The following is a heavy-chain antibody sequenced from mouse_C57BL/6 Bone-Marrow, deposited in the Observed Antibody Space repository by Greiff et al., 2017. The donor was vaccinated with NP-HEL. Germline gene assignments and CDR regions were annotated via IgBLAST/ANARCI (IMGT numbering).Heavy chain of an antibody. CDR3: TTCYFFAY. D-gene: IGHD2-12*01. CDR2: IDPENGDT. Sequence: VQLQQSGAELVRPGASVKLSCTASGFNIKDDYMHWVKQRPEQGLEWIGWIDPENGDTEYASKFQGEATITADTSSNTAYLQLSSLTSEDTAVYYCTTCYFFAYWGQGTLVTVSA. CDR1: GFNIKDDY. J-gene: IGHJ3*01. V-gene: IGHV14-4*01.